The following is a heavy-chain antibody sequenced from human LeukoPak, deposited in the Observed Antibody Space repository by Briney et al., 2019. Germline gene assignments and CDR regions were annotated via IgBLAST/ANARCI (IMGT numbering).Heavy chain of an antibody. CDR1: GFTFSSYW. CDR2: IKQDGSEK. D-gene: IGHD3-9*01. J-gene: IGHJ6*02. Sequence: PGGSLRLSCAASGFTFSSYWMSWVRQAPGKGLEWVANIKQDGSEKYYVDSVKGRFTISRDNAKNSLYLQMNSLRAEDTAVYYCARDQYDILTGYSYYYYGMDVWGQGTTVTVSS. V-gene: IGHV3-7*01. CDR3: ARDQYDILTGYSYYYYGMDV.